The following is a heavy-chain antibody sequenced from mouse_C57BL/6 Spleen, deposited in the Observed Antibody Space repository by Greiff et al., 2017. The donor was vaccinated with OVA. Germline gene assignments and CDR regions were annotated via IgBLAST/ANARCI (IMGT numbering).Heavy chain of an antibody. CDR1: GYSFTGYY. Sequence: VQLQQSGPELVKPGASVKISCKASGYSFTGYYMNWVKQSPEKSLEWIGEINPSTGGTTYNQKFKAKATLTVDKSSSTAYMQLKSLTSEDSAVYYCATNYDYWFAYWGQGTLVTVSA. CDR3: ATNYDYWFAY. J-gene: IGHJ3*01. D-gene: IGHD2-4*01. CDR2: INPSTGGT. V-gene: IGHV1-42*01.